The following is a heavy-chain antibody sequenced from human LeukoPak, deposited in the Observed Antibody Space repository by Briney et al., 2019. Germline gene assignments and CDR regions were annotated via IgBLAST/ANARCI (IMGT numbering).Heavy chain of an antibody. Sequence: SETLSLTCTVSDGSISSYYWSWIRQPPGKGLEWIGYIYYSGSTNYNPSLKSRVTISVDTSKNQFSLKLSSVTAADTAVYYCARRSGSGWYVRAFDIWGQGTMVTVSS. D-gene: IGHD6-19*01. CDR2: IYYSGST. CDR1: DGSISSYY. V-gene: IGHV4-59*08. CDR3: ARRSGSGWYVRAFDI. J-gene: IGHJ3*02.